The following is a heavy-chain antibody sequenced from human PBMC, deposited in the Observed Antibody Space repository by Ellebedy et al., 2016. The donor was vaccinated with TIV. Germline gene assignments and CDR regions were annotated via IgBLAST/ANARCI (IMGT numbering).Heavy chain of an antibody. V-gene: IGHV4-59*02. J-gene: IGHJ4*02. CDR1: GGSVSRDY. Sequence: MPSETLSLTCTVSGGSVSRDYWSWIRQLPGKGLEYIGYFYNSGTTNYHPSLKSRVNISVDTSKNQFSLRLTSVTAADTAVYYCARARYGELPDYWGPGTLVTVSS. CDR3: ARARYGELPDY. D-gene: IGHD1-7*01. CDR2: FYNSGTT.